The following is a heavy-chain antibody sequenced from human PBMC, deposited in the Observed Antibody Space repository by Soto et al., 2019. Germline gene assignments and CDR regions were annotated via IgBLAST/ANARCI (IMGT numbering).Heavy chain of an antibody. V-gene: IGHV1-18*01. CDR1: GYTFRNYG. CDR3: ARDRQWEPLLY. D-gene: IGHD1-26*01. Sequence: QVQLVQSGSEVKKPGASVRVTGKASGYTFRNYGISWVREAPGQGLEWMGWVSAYNRNSNYAQKFEDRVIMTADTATSTAYLELRGLRSDDTAIYYCARDRQWEPLLYWGQGTLVTVSP. J-gene: IGHJ4*02. CDR2: VSAYNRNS.